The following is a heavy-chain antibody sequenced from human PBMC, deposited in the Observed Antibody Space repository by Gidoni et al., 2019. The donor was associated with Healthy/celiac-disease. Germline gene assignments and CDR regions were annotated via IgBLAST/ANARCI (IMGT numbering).Heavy chain of an antibody. CDR1: GYSFTSYW. J-gene: IGHJ3*02. D-gene: IGHD2-2*01. Sequence: EVQLVQSGAEVKKPGESLKISCKGSGYSFTSYWIGWVRQMPGKGLEWMGIIYPGDSDTRYSPSFQGQVTISADKSISTAYLQWSSLKASDTAMYYCARFLLFEVPAAPYAFDIWGQGTMVTVSS. V-gene: IGHV5-51*01. CDR3: ARFLLFEVPAAPYAFDI. CDR2: IYPGDSDT.